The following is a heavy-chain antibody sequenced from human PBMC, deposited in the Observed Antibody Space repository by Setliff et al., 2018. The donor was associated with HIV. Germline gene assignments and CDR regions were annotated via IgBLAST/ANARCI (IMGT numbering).Heavy chain of an antibody. D-gene: IGHD3-10*01. CDR2: INHSGST. V-gene: IGHV4-34*01. J-gene: IGHJ4*02. CDR3: AKGESVGSGTVSLDY. CDR1: GGALSGYY. Sequence: PSETLSLTCAVYGGALSGYYWSWIRQPPEKGLEWIGEINHSGSTNYNPSLKSRVTISVDTSKNQFSLKLTSVTAAETAVYYCAKGESVGSGTVSLDYWGQGKLVTVSS.